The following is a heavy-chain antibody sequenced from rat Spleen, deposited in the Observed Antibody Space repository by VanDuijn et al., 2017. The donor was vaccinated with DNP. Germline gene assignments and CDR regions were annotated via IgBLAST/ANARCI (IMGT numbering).Heavy chain of an antibody. Sequence: EVQLVESGGGLVQPGRSLKLSCAASGFTFSDCAMAWVRRSPKKGLEWVATIIYDGGSTYYRDSVKGRFTISRDNSKGTLYLQMNSLRSEDTATYYCTRDGSGPHGMDAWGQGTSVTVSS. J-gene: IGHJ4*01. V-gene: IGHV5-17*01. D-gene: IGHD1-7*01. CDR1: GFTFSDCA. CDR3: TRDGSGPHGMDA. CDR2: IIYDGGST.